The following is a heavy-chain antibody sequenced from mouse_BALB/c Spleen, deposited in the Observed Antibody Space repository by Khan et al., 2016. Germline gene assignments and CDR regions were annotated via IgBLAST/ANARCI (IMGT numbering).Heavy chain of an antibody. CDR2: ISGGSSTI. CDR1: GFTFSVFG. V-gene: IGHV5-17*02. J-gene: IGHJ4*01. D-gene: IGHD4-1*01. Sequence: EVELVESGGGLVQPGGSRKLSCAASGFTFSVFGIHWVRQAPEKGLEWVAYISGGSSTIYYADTVKGRFPISRNNPKNTLFLQMTSLMSEDTAVYYCARLTPYDMDYWCQGTSVTVSS. CDR3: ARLTPYDMDY.